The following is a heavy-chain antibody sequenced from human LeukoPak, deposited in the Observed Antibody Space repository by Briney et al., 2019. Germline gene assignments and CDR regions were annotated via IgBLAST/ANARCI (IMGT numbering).Heavy chain of an antibody. D-gene: IGHD1-26*01. J-gene: IGHJ4*02. CDR3: AKDRSIGTYYTFDH. V-gene: IGHV3-23*01. Sequence: PGGSLRLSCAASGFTFSDYAVTWVRQAPGKGLEWVATISGSGVMTYYADSVKGRFTVSGDNSKNTVYLQMSSLTAADTAVYYCAKDRSIGTYYTFDHWGQGTLVTVSS. CDR1: GFTFSDYA. CDR2: ISGSGVMT.